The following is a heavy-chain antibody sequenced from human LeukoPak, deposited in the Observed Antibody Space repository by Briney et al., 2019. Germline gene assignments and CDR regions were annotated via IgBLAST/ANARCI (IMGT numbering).Heavy chain of an antibody. D-gene: IGHD3-22*01. Sequence: SETLSLTCTVSGDSINSLDLWSWVRQPPGKGLAWIGEMYLSGTTHSNPSVKSRVTISIDKSKNQFFLNLSSVTAADTAVYYCAGLVGRYSSGLYYYYFDYWGQGTLVTVSS. J-gene: IGHJ4*02. CDR3: AGLVGRYSSGLYYYYFDY. V-gene: IGHV4-4*02. CDR2: MYLSGTT. CDR1: GDSINSLDL.